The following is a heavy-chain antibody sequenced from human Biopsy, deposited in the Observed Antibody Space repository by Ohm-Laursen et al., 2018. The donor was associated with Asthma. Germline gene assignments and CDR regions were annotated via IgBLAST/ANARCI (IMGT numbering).Heavy chain of an antibody. CDR3: ARGLDYSGRSGFDY. V-gene: IGHV3-30*03. J-gene: IGHJ4*02. D-gene: IGHD3-10*01. CDR1: GFMFRSFG. Sequence: PRLSCTASGFMFRSFGMHWVRQAPGKGLEWVAVISYDGNHKFYEDSVKGRFTISRDNSKNTLYLHMNSLRVEDTAVYYCARGLDYSGRSGFDYWGQGTLVTVSS. CDR2: ISYDGNHK.